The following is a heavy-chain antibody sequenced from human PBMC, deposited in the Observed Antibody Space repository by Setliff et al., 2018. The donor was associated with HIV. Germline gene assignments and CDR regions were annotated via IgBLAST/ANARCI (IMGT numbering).Heavy chain of an antibody. D-gene: IGHD3-3*01. J-gene: IGHJ5*01. CDR1: GYSFTNYW. CDR3: ARQPTDTSGYKNWFDS. CDR2: IYPGDSDT. Sequence: GESLKISCKGSGYSFTNYWIGWVRQMPGRGLEWMGIIYPGDSDTRYSPSFEGQVTMSADKSINTAYLQWNSLKASDTAMYSCARQPTDTSGYKNWFDSWGQGTLVTVSS. V-gene: IGHV5-51*01.